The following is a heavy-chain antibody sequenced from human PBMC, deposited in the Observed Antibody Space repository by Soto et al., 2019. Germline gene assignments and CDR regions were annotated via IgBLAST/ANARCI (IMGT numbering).Heavy chain of an antibody. D-gene: IGHD6-13*01. CDR2: IGTVGDT. J-gene: IGHJ4*02. CDR1: GFTFSDYD. Sequence: PGGSLRLSCAASGFTFSDYDMHWVRQPTGKGLEWVSGIGTVGDTYYPGSVKGRFTISRENAKNSFYLQMNSLRAGDTAVYYCARGARFGSTWNFDYWGQGTLVTSPQ. CDR3: ARGARFGSTWNFDY. V-gene: IGHV3-13*04.